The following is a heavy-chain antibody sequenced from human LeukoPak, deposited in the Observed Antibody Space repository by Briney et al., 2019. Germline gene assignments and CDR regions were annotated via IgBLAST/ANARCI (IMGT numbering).Heavy chain of an antibody. Sequence: GRSLRLSCAASGFTFSSYGMHWVRQAPGKGLEWVSYISSSSSTIYYADSVKGRFTISRDNAKNSLYLQMNSLRDEDTAVYYCARGPNYDFWSGYYTSTHRFYYYYGVDVWGQGTTVTVSS. CDR1: GFTFSSYG. CDR2: ISSSSSTI. CDR3: ARGPNYDFWSGYYTSTHRFYYYYGVDV. J-gene: IGHJ6*02. D-gene: IGHD3-3*01. V-gene: IGHV3-48*02.